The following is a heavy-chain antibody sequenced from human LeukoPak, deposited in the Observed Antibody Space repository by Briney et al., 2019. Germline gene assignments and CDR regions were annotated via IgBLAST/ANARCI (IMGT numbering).Heavy chain of an antibody. CDR2: ISSSSSYI. Sequence: GGSLRLSCAASGFTFSNSAMSWVRQAPGKGLEWVSSISSSSSYIYYADSVKGRFTISRDNAKNSLYLQMNSLRAEDTAVYYCARDPGYCSGGSCYSGELLYGMDVWGQGTTVTVSS. J-gene: IGHJ6*02. V-gene: IGHV3-21*01. D-gene: IGHD2-15*01. CDR1: GFTFSNSA. CDR3: ARDPGYCSGGSCYSGELLYGMDV.